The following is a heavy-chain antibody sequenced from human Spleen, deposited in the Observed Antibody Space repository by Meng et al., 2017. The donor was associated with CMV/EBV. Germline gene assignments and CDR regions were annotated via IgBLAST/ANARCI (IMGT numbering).Heavy chain of an antibody. J-gene: IGHJ5*02. CDR2: IYYSGST. D-gene: IGHD2-15*01. CDR1: GGSISSSSYY. CDR3: ARGASGYCSGGSCSGWFDP. V-gene: IGHV4-39*07. Sequence: QLRLGGSGPGLVKPSETPALTCTVSGGSISSSSYYWGWIRQPPGKGLEWIGSIYYSGSTYYNPSLKSRVTISVDTSKNQFSLKLSSVTAADTAVYYCARGASGYCSGGSCSGWFDPWGQGTLVTVSS.